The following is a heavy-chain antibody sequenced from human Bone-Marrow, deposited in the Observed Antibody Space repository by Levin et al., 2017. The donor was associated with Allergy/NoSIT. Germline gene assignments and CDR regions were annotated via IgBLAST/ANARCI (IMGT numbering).Heavy chain of an antibody. CDR2: LNPESGGT. V-gene: IGHV1-2*02. CDR1: GYTFSDYY. Sequence: PGESLKISCTASGYTFSDYYIHWVRQAPGQRLEWMGWLNPESGGTASGQNFQGRVTLTRDASISTAYMELSSLRSDDTAVYFCARAPSPILRYFDSSDDVFDIWGEGTVVTVSS. J-gene: IGHJ3*02. D-gene: IGHD3-9*01. CDR3: ARAPSPILRYFDSSDDVFDI.